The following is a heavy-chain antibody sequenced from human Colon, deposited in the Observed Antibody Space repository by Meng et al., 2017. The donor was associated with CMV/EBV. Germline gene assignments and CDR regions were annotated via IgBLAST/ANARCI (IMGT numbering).Heavy chain of an antibody. CDR2: IYDSGST. Sequence: SETLSLTCTISGGSITSYYWTWIRQPPGKGLEWIGFIYDSGSTNYNPSLKSRVTISLDPSKNQFSLKLNSVTAADTAVYYCAREGRRGTSLPPYFHYYGADVWGQGTSVTVS. J-gene: IGHJ6*02. V-gene: IGHV4-59*01. D-gene: IGHD2-15*01. CDR1: GGSITSYY. CDR3: AREGRRGTSLPPYFHYYGADV.